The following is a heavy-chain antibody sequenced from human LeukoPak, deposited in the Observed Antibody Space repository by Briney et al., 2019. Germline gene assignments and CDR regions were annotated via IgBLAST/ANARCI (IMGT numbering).Heavy chain of an antibody. V-gene: IGHV3-49*04. Sequence: GGSLRLSCAASGFTFSSYSMNWVRQAPGKGVEWVGFIASETYGGTAEYAASVKGRFTISRDDSKSIAYLQMNSLKTEDTAVYYCTRDQTPYYWGQGTLVTVSS. CDR2: IASETYGGTA. J-gene: IGHJ4*02. CDR1: GFTFSSYS. CDR3: TRDQTPYY.